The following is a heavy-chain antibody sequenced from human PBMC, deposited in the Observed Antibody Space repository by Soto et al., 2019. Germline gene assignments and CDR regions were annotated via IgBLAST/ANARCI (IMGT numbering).Heavy chain of an antibody. CDR1: GASISSVGYY. J-gene: IGHJ6*02. D-gene: IGHD3-10*01. V-gene: IGHV4-31*03. CDR2: IYYTGST. CDR3: ARDLRFRGFYGMDV. Sequence: SETLSLTCTVSGASISSVGYYWSWIRQHPGKGLEWIGYIYYTGSTYYNPSLKSRVTISVDTSKNQFSLKLSSVTAADTAVYYCARDLRFRGFYGMDVWGQGTTVTVSS.